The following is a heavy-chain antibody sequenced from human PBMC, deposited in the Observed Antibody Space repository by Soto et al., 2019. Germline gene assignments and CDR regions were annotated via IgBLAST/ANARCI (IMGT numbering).Heavy chain of an antibody. CDR3: ARECDVNTALDYLYFDL. V-gene: IGHV4-4*07. J-gene: IGHJ2*01. D-gene: IGHD4-17*01. CDR1: GGSTSGKY. Sequence: QVHLQESGPGVVKASETLSLTCSLSGGSTSGKYWSWIRQYAGKGLEWIGRIYSSGRTHYNPSLGSRVSLSVFQNAFSLRLTSVTAADSAIYYCARECDVNTALDYLYFDLWGRGTQVSVAS. CDR2: IYSSGRT.